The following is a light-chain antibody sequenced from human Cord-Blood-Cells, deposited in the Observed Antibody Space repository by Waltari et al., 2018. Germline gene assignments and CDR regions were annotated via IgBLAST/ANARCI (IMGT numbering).Light chain of an antibody. V-gene: IGKV1-39*01. Sequence: DIQMTQSPSSLSASVGDRVTITCRASQSISSYFNWYQQKPGKAPKLLIYAASSLQSGVPARFSGSGSGTDFTLTIISLQPEEFATYYCQQSNSTPRTFGQGTKVEIK. CDR1: QSISSY. CDR2: AAS. CDR3: QQSNSTPRT. J-gene: IGKJ1*01.